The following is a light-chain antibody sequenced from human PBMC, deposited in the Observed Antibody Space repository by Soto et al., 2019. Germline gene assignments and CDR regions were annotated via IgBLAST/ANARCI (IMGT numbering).Light chain of an antibody. CDR1: QDTNTY. V-gene: IGKV1-9*01. CDR3: QHLTNFPYS. Sequence: DIQLTQSPPFLSASVGDRVTITCRASQDTNTYLAWYQQKPGKAPKLLIYAASNLQSGVPSRFSGSRFGTEFTLAINSLQPEDSATYYCQHLTNFPYSFGQGTKLEIK. CDR2: AAS. J-gene: IGKJ2*03.